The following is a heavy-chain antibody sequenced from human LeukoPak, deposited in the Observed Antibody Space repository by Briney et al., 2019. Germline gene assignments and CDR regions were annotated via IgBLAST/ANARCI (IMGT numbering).Heavy chain of an antibody. CDR3: ARARRFYDFWSGLNWFDP. V-gene: IGHV4-34*01. CDR1: GGSFSGYY. J-gene: IGHJ5*02. D-gene: IGHD3-3*01. CDR2: INHSGST. Sequence: SETLSLTCAVYGGSFSGYYWSWIRQPPGKGLEWIGEINHSGSTNYNPSLKSRVTISVDTSKNQFSLKLSSVTAADTAVYYCARARRFYDFWSGLNWFDPWGQGTLVTVSS.